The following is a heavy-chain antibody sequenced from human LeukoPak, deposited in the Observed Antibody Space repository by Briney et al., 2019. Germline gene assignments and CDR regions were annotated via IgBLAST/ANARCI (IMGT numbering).Heavy chain of an antibody. D-gene: IGHD2-15*01. V-gene: IGHV3-30*04. CDR1: GFTFSNYM. Sequence: GGSLRLSCAASGFTFSNYMMHWVRQAPGKGLDWVAVILEDGSSQYYADSVKGRFTISRDNAKNSLYLQMNSLRAEDTAVYYCARLGSTVAVFDYWGQGTLVTVSS. CDR2: ILEDGSSQ. J-gene: IGHJ4*02. CDR3: ARLGSTVAVFDY.